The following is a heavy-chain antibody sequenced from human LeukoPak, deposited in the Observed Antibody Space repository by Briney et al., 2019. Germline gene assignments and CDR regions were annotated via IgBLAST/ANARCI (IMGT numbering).Heavy chain of an antibody. V-gene: IGHV3-23*01. CDR1: GFTFSSYA. J-gene: IGHJ4*02. D-gene: IGHD5-12*01. CDR2: ISGSGGST. CDR3: ANYRPGSSGYDSGY. Sequence: GGSLRLSCAASGFTFSSYAMSWVRQAPGKGLEWVSAISGSGGSTYYADSVKGRFTISRDNSKNTLYLQMNSLRAEDTAVYYCANYRPGSSGYDSGYWGQGTLVTVSS.